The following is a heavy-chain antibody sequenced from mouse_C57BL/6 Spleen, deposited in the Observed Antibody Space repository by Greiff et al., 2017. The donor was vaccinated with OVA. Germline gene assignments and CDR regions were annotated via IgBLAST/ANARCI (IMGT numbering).Heavy chain of an antibody. CDR2: IYPGDGDT. J-gene: IGHJ2*01. Sequence: QVQLKESGAELVKPGASVKISCKASGYAFSSYWMNWVKQRPGKGLEWIGQIYPGDGDTNYNGKFKGKATLTADKSSSTAYMQLSSLTSEDSAVYFCAINWEGYFDYWGQGTTLTVSS. CDR3: AINWEGYFDY. D-gene: IGHD4-1*02. CDR1: GYAFSSYW. V-gene: IGHV1-80*01.